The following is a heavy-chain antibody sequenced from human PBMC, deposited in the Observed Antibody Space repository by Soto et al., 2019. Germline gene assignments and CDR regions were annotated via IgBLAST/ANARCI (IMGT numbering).Heavy chain of an antibody. Sequence: GGSLRLSCAASGFTFSSYAMHWVRQAPGKGLEWVAVISYDGSNKYYADSVKGRFTISRDNSKNTLYLQMNSLRAEDTAVYYCARLLAGDDSSGYNYLDDAFDIWGKGTMVTV. D-gene: IGHD3-22*01. CDR3: ARLLAGDDSSGYNYLDDAFDI. J-gene: IGHJ3*02. CDR1: GFTFSSYA. V-gene: IGHV3-30-3*01. CDR2: ISYDGSNK.